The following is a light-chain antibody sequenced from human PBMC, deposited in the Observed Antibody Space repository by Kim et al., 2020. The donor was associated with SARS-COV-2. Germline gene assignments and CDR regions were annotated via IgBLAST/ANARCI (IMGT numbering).Light chain of an antibody. CDR3: CSYAGSYTFEV. CDR1: NY. Sequence: NYVSWYQQHPGKAPKFMIYDVSKRPSGVPDRFSGSKSGNTASLTISGLQAEDEADYYCCSYAGSYTFEVFGGGTQLTVL. CDR2: DVS. J-gene: IGLJ2*01. V-gene: IGLV2-11*03.